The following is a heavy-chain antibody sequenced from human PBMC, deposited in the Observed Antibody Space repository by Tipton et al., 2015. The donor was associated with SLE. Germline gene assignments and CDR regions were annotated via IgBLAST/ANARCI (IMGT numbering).Heavy chain of an antibody. J-gene: IGHJ2*01. Sequence: TLSLTCTVSGGSIGDHYWSWIRQPPGKGLEWIGYTYHGGSTSYNPSLQGRVTISADTSKNQFSLKLNSVTAADTAVYFCASQWLGGIYRFWYFDFWGRGALVTVSP. D-gene: IGHD3-10*01. CDR3: ASQWLGGIYRFWYFDF. V-gene: IGHV4-59*11. CDR1: GGSIGDHY. CDR2: TYHGGST.